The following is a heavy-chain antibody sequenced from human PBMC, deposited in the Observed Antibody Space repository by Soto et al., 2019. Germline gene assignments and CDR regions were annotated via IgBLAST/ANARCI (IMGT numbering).Heavy chain of an antibody. D-gene: IGHD2-8*01. V-gene: IGHV3-7*04. CDR1: GFTFSSYW. J-gene: IGHJ6*03. CDR2: IKQDGSEK. CDR3: ARVAPMVYAMRQWLVSSYYYYYMDV. Sequence: GGSLRLSCAASGFTFSSYWMSWVRQAPGKGLEWVANIKQDGSEKYYVDSVKGRFTISRDNAKNSLYLQMNSLRAEDTAVYYCARVAPMVYAMRQWLVSSYYYYYMDVWGKGTTVTVSS.